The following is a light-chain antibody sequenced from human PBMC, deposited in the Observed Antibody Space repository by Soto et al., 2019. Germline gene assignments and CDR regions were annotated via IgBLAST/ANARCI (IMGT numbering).Light chain of an antibody. J-gene: IGKJ2*01. V-gene: IGKV3-15*01. CDR1: QSVSSSY. Sequence: EMVMTQSPATLSVSPGERATLSCRASQSVSSSYLAWYQQKPGQAPRLLIYGASTRATGIPARFSGSGSGTEFTLTISSLQSEDFAVYYWQQYNNWPQTFGQGTKLEIK. CDR2: GAS. CDR3: QQYNNWPQT.